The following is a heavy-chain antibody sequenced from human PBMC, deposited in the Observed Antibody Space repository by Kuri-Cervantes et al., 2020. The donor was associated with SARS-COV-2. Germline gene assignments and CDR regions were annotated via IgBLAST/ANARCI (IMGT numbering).Heavy chain of an antibody. CDR2: ISSSSSYT. V-gene: IGHV3-11*05. CDR3: ARDLYYYDSSGYYDY. D-gene: IGHD3-22*01. CDR1: GFTFSDYY. J-gene: IGHJ4*02. Sequence: GGSLRLSCAAPGFTFSDYYMSWIRQAPGKGLEWVSYISSSSSYTNYADSVKGRFTISRDNAKNSLYLQMNSLRAEDTAVYYCARDLYYYDSSGYYDYWGQGTLVTVSS.